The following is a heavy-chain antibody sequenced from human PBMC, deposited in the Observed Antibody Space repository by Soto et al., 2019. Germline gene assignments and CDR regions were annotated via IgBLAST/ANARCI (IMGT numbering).Heavy chain of an antibody. D-gene: IGHD5-12*01. CDR3: ARGSEPDIGRDGYNFMARSAFDI. CDR2: IIPIFGTA. V-gene: IGHV1-69*01. CDR1: GGTFSSYA. J-gene: IGHJ3*02. Sequence: QVQLVQSGAEVKKPGSSVKVSCKASGGTFSSYAISWVRQAPGQGLEWMGGIIPIFGTANYAQKFQGRVTITADESTSTAYMELSSLRSEDTAVYYCARGSEPDIGRDGYNFMARSAFDIWGQGTMVTVSS.